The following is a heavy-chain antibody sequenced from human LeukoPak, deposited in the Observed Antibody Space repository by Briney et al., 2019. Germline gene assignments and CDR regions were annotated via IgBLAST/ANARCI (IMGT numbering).Heavy chain of an antibody. J-gene: IGHJ4*02. CDR2: IYCGGGT. Sequence: AETLSLTCAVYGVSFSGYYWSWIRQAPGKGLEWVSVIYCGGGTFYADAVKDIFTISRDNSKNTLYLQMRNLSADDTAVYYCASTTDRGNLYYLDHWGQGTLVTVSS. CDR3: ASTTDRGNLYYLDH. V-gene: IGHV3-66*01. D-gene: IGHD1-14*01. CDR1: GVSFSGYY.